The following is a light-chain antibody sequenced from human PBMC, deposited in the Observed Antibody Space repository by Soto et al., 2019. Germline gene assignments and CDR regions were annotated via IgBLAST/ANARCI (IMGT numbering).Light chain of an antibody. J-gene: IGKJ1*01. CDR3: QQSYGTPRT. CDR2: AAS. CDR1: QSISSY. Sequence: DIQMTQSPSSLSASVGDRVTITCRASQSISSYLYWYQQKTAEDAKMLLYAASSLQGRVPSRCCSGGCGTNVTLIISSLQHEDFVTYYCQQSYGTPRTFGQGTKVDIK. V-gene: IGKV1-39*01.